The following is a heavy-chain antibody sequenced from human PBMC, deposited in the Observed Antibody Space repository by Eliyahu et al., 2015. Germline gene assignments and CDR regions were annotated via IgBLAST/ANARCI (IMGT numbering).Heavy chain of an antibody. CDR3: ARGGRALYGDYFYYGMDV. CDR1: GFXVGSTY. V-gene: IGHV3-66*01. D-gene: IGHD4-17*01. J-gene: IGHJ6*02. CDR2: TYGGGST. Sequence: EVQLVESGGGLVQPGGSLRLSCAASGFXVGSTYMGWVRQXPGKGLEWVXFTYGGGSTYYADSVKGRFTISRDSSKNTLYLQMASLRVEDTAVYYCARGGRALYGDYFYYGMDVWGQGTTVTVSS.